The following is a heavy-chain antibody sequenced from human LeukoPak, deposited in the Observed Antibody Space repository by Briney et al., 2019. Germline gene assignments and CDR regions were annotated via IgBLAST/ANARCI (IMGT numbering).Heavy chain of an antibody. CDR3: AKVRAWSGYATDY. CDR1: GFTFSNYA. D-gene: IGHD3-3*01. J-gene: IGHJ4*02. Sequence: GGSLRFSCAASGFTFSNYAMSWVRQAPGKGLEWVSTISGGGGSTYYADSVKGRFTISRDNSKNTLYLQMNSLGAEDTAVYYCAKVRAWSGYATDYWGQGTLVTVSS. V-gene: IGHV3-23*01. CDR2: ISGGGGST.